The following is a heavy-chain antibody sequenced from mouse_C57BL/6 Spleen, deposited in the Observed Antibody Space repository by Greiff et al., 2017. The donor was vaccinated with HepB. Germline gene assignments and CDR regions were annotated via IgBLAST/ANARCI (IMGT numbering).Heavy chain of an antibody. D-gene: IGHD1-1*01. CDR1: GFTFSSYA. CDR3: TRVITTVVAYYFDY. CDR2: ISSGGDYI. V-gene: IGHV5-9-1*02. Sequence: EVQLQESGEGLVKPGGSLKLSCAASGFTFSSYAMSWVRQTPEKRLEWVAYISSGGDYIYYADTVKGRFTISRDNARNTLYLQMSSLKSEDTAMYYCTRVITTVVAYYFDYWGQGTTLTVSS. J-gene: IGHJ2*01.